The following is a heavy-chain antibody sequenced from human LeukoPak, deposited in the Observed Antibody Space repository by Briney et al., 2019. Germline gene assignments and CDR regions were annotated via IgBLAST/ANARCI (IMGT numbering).Heavy chain of an antibody. V-gene: IGHV4-59*08. J-gene: IGHJ4*02. CDR2: IYYSGST. D-gene: IGHD3-10*01. CDR3: ARQGVRGVI. CDR1: GGSISSYY. Sequence: PSETLSLTCTVSGGSISSYYWSWIRQPPGKGLEWIGYIYYSGSTNYNPSLKSRVTISVDTSKNQFSLRLSSVTAADTAVYYCARQGVRGVIWGQGTLVTVSS.